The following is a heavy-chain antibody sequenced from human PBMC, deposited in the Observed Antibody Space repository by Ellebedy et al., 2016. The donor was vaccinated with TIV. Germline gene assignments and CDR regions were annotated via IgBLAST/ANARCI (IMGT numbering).Heavy chain of an antibody. CDR2: IYPDDSDI. CDR1: GYSFTSYW. CDR3: ARRSGYDYDY. J-gene: IGHJ4*02. V-gene: IGHV5-51*01. D-gene: IGHD5-12*01. Sequence: PGGSLRLSCKGSGYSFTSYWIGWVRQMPGKGLEWMGIIYPDDSDIRYRPSFQGQVTISADKSISTAYLQWSSLKASDTAMYYCARRSGYDYDYWGQGTLVTVSS.